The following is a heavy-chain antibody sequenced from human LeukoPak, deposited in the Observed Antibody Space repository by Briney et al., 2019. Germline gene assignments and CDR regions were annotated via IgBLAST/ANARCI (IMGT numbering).Heavy chain of an antibody. CDR3: ARGLNYDSSGYYYYFDY. D-gene: IGHD3-22*01. V-gene: IGHV4-39*07. Sequence: PSETLSLTCTVSGGSISSSSYSWGWIRQPPGKGLEWIGSIYYSGSTYYNPSLKSRVTISVDTSKNQFSLKLSSVTAADTAVYYCARGLNYDSSGYYYYFDYWGQGTLVTVSS. J-gene: IGHJ4*02. CDR2: IYYSGST. CDR1: GGSISSSSYS.